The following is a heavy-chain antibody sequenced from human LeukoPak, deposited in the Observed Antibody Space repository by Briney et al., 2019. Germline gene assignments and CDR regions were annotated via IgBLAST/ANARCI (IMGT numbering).Heavy chain of an antibody. CDR3: AKGSGYSSSWYEYYYYGMDV. CDR2: ISGSGGST. D-gene: IGHD6-13*01. V-gene: IGHV3-23*01. J-gene: IGHJ6*02. Sequence: QPGGSLRLSCSASGFTFSSYAMSWARPAPGEGREWVSAISGSGGSTNYADSVKARFTTSRDNSKNTLYLQMNSLRAEDTAVYYCAKGSGYSSSWYEYYYYGMDVWGQGTTVTVSS. CDR1: GFTFSSYA.